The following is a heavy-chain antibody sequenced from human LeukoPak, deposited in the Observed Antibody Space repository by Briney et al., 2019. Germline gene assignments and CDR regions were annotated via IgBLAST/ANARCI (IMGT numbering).Heavy chain of an antibody. V-gene: IGHV1-69*04. CDR1: GGTFSSYA. D-gene: IGHD4-17*01. CDR3: ARLSDYGDFDY. J-gene: IGHJ4*02. Sequence: GASVKVSCKASGGTFSSYAISWVRQAPGQGLEWMGRIIPILGIANYAQKFQGRVTITADKSTSTAYMELSSLRSEDTAVYYCARLSDYGDFDYWGQGTLVTVPS. CDR2: IIPILGIA.